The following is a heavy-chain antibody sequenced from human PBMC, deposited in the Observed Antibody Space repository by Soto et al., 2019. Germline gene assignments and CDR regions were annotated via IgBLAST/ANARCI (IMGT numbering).Heavy chain of an antibody. D-gene: IGHD6-13*01. CDR2: ISGSAGST. CDR1: GFTFSSYA. J-gene: IGHJ3*02. CDR3: AKATSSWGGDALHI. Sequence: EVQLLESGGGLVQPGGSLRLSCAASGFTFSSYAMSWVRQAPGKGLEWVSVISGSAGSTYDADSVKGRFTISRDNSKNTLYLQMNSLRAEYTGVYYCAKATSSWGGDALHIWGQGTMVTVSS. V-gene: IGHV3-23*01.